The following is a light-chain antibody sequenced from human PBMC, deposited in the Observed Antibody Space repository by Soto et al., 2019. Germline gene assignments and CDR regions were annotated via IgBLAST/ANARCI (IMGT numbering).Light chain of an antibody. J-gene: IGKJ1*01. CDR1: LRISSW. V-gene: IGKV1-5*01. Sequence: DIQMTQSPSTLSASVGDRVTITCRASLRISSWLAWYQQKPGKAPKLLIYDASSLESGVPSRFSGSGSGTEFTLTISSLQPDDFATDYCQQYNSYSWTFGQGTKVEIK. CDR3: QQYNSYSWT. CDR2: DAS.